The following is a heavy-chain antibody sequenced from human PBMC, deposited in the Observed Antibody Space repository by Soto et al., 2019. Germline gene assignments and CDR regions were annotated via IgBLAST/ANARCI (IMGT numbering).Heavy chain of an antibody. D-gene: IGHD3-10*01. CDR3: ARPSHYYGSGSYYRV. V-gene: IGHV4-34*01. J-gene: IGHJ4*02. Sequence: QVQLQQWGAGLLKPSETLSLTCAVYGGSFSGYYWSWIRQPPGKGLEWIGEINHSGSTNYNPSLKSRVTISVDTSKNQFSLKLSSVTAADTAVYYCARPSHYYGSGSYYRVWGQGTLVTVSS. CDR1: GGSFSGYY. CDR2: INHSGST.